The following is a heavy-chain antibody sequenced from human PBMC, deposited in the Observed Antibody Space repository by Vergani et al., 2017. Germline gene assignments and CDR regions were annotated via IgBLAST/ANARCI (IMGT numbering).Heavy chain of an antibody. Sequence: QVQLQESGPGLVQPSQTLSLTCTVSGGSISSGSYYWSWIRQPAGKGLEWIGRIYTSGSTNYNPSLKSRVTISVDTSKNQFSLKLSSVTAADTAVYYCARQDIGGSGSYQVHYYYGMDVWGQGTTVTVSS. J-gene: IGHJ6*02. CDR2: IYTSGST. CDR3: ARQDIGGSGSYQVHYYYGMDV. CDR1: GGSISSGSYY. D-gene: IGHD3-10*01. V-gene: IGHV4-61*02.